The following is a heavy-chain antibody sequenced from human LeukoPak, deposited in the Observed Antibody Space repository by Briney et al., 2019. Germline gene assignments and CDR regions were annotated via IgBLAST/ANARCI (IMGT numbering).Heavy chain of an antibody. J-gene: IGHJ6*02. D-gene: IGHD3-10*01. CDR1: GFTFSSYW. CDR3: ARDQRMVRGVIIDYYGMDV. CDR2: IYSGGST. Sequence: GGSLRLSCAASGFTFSSYWMSWVRQAPGKGLEWVSVIYSGGSTYYADSVKGRFTISRDNSKNTLYLQMNSLRAEDTAVYYCARDQRMVRGVIIDYYGMDVWGQGTTVTVSS. V-gene: IGHV3-53*01.